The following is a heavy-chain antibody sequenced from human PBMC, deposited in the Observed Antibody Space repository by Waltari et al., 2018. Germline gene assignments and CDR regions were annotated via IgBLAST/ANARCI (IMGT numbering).Heavy chain of an antibody. D-gene: IGHD3-10*01. CDR2: IIPIFGTA. CDR3: ARGRSGEYFDY. CDR1: GGTFTSYA. Sequence: QVQLVQSGAEVKKPGSSVKVSCKASGGTFTSYAISWVRQAPGQGREWMRGIIPIFGTANYAQKFQGRVTITADESTSTAYMELSSLRSEDTAVYYCARGRSGEYFDYWGQGTLVTVSS. J-gene: IGHJ4*02. V-gene: IGHV1-69*13.